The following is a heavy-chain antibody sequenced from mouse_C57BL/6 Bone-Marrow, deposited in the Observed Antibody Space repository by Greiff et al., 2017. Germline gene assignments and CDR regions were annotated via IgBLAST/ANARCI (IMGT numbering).Heavy chain of an antibody. J-gene: IGHJ2*01. V-gene: IGHV3-6*01. CDR2: ISYDGSN. D-gene: IGHD1-1*01. CDR3: ARDPLLLLDY. CDR1: GYSITSGYY. Sequence: VQLQQSGPGLVKPSQSLSLTCSVTGYSITSGYYWNWIRQFPGNKLEWMGYISYDGSNNYNPSLKNRISITRDTSKNQFFLKLNSVTTEDTATYYCARDPLLLLDYWGQGTTLTVSS.